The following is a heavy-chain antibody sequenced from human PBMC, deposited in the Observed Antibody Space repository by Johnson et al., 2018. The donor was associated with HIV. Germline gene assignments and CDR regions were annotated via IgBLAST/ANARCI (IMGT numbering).Heavy chain of an antibody. V-gene: IGHV3-30*02. D-gene: IGHD1-26*01. Sequence: QVQLVESGGGVVQPGGSLRLSCAASGFTFSSYGMHWVRQAPGKGLEWVAFIRYDGSNKYYADSVKGRFTIYRDNSKNKRYLQMNSLRAEDTAVYYCAKTYSGSNRDAFDIWGQGTMVTVSS. CDR3: AKTYSGSNRDAFDI. CDR1: GFTFSSYG. CDR2: IRYDGSNK. J-gene: IGHJ3*02.